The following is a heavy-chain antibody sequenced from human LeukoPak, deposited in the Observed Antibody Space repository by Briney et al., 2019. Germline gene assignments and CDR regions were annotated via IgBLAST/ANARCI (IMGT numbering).Heavy chain of an antibody. CDR1: GYTFTSYD. Sequence: ASVKVSCKASGYTFTSYDINWVRQATGQGLEWMGWMNPNSGNTGYAQKFQGRVTITRNTSISTAYMELSSLRSEDTAVYYCARAYYDSSGYYFYYYMDVWGKGTTVTVSS. CDR2: MNPNSGNT. V-gene: IGHV1-8*03. CDR3: ARAYYDSSGYYFYYYMDV. D-gene: IGHD3-22*01. J-gene: IGHJ6*03.